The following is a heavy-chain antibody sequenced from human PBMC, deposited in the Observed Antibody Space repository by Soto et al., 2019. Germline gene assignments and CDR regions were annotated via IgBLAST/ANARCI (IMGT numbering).Heavy chain of an antibody. J-gene: IGHJ4*02. CDR2: ISDSGASS. V-gene: IGHV3-23*01. CDR3: AKQGNGYNSDY. Sequence: HPGGSLRLSCTASGFTFSTCAMNWVRQAPGKGLEWVSGISDSGASSYYADSVKGRFTISRDNSKNTLHLQMNSLRAEDTAVYYCAKQGNGYNSDYWGQGTLVTVSS. CDR1: GFTFSTCA. D-gene: IGHD5-12*01.